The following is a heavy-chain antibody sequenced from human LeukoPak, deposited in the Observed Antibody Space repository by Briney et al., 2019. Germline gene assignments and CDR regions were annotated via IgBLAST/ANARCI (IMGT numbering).Heavy chain of an antibody. CDR1: GESFSGDF. D-gene: IGHD3-22*01. Sequence: PSETLSLTCGVFGESFSGDFWTWIRQAPGKGLEWIGEINHSGRTYYNPSLTSRVTISVDTSMNQFSLKMRSVTAADTAVYYCARGQYDSGGYHYGIRAFYFDYWGQGTLVTVSS. CDR3: ARGQYDSGGYHYGIRAFYFDY. V-gene: IGHV4-34*01. J-gene: IGHJ4*02. CDR2: INHSGRT.